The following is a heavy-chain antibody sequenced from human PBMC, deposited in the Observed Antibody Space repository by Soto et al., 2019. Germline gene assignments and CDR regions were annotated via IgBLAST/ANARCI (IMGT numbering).Heavy chain of an antibody. V-gene: IGHV4-39*01. Sequence: PSETLSLTCTVSCGSISSSSYYWGWIRQPPGKGLEWIGSIYYSGSTYYNPSLKSRVTISVDTSKNQFSLKLSSVTAADTAVYYCARLRSYCGGDCLNWFDPWGQGTLVTVSS. CDR3: ARLRSYCGGDCLNWFDP. J-gene: IGHJ5*02. D-gene: IGHD2-21*02. CDR2: IYYSGST. CDR1: CGSISSSSYY.